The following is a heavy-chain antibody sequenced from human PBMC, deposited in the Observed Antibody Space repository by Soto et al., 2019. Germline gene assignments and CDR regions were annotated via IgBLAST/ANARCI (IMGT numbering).Heavy chain of an antibody. Sequence: KPGGSLRLSCAASGFTFRGSYMTWIRQAPGKGLEWISYISNSGSTFYYADSVQGRFTISRDNAKNLLFLQMNTLRADDTAVYFCARVGEHDSWSGSWSGYWFDYWGPGTLVTVSS. CDR3: ARVGEHDSWSGSWSGYWFDY. J-gene: IGHJ4*02. V-gene: IGHV3-11*01. D-gene: IGHD3-3*01. CDR1: GFTFRGSY. CDR2: ISNSGSTF.